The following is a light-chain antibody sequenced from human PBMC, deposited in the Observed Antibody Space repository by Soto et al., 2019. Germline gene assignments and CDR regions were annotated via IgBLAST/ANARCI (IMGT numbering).Light chain of an antibody. Sequence: LTQPHSVSESPGKTVTISCTRSSGSIASNYVQWYQQRPGSAPTTVIYEHNQRPSGVPDRFSGSIDSSSNSASLTISGVKTEDEADYYCQSYDSSIPVVFGGGTKLTVL. CDR3: QSYDSSIPVV. V-gene: IGLV6-57*04. CDR2: EHN. J-gene: IGLJ2*01. CDR1: SGSIASNY.